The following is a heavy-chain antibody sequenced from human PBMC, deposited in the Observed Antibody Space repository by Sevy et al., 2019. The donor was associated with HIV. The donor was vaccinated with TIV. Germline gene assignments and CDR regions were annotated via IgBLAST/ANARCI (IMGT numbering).Heavy chain of an antibody. J-gene: IGHJ6*02. CDR3: AREGWQLGTYYYYGMDV. Sequence: SETLSLTCAVYGGSFSGYYWSWIRQPPGKGLEWIGEINQSGSTNYNPSLKSRVTISVDTSKNQFSLKLSSVTAADTAVYYCAREGWQLGTYYYYGMDVWVQGTTVTVSS. CDR2: INQSGST. V-gene: IGHV4-34*01. D-gene: IGHD2-15*01. CDR1: GGSFSGYY.